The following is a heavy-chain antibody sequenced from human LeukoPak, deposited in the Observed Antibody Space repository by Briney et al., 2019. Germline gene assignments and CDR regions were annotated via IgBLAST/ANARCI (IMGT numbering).Heavy chain of an antibody. Sequence: ASVKVSCKASGYTFTGYYMHWVRQAPGQGLEWMGRINPSGGSTSYAQKFQGRVTMTRDTSTSTVYMELSSLRSEDTAVYYCAREEGAYGDYGDWFDPWGQGTLVTVSS. CDR3: AREEGAYGDYGDWFDP. J-gene: IGHJ5*02. CDR2: INPSGGST. CDR1: GYTFTGYY. V-gene: IGHV1-46*03. D-gene: IGHD4-17*01.